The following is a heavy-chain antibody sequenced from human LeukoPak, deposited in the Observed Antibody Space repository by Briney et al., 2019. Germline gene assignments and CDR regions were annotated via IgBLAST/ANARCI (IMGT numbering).Heavy chain of an antibody. J-gene: IGHJ6*03. CDR2: IIPIFGTA. CDR1: GGTFSSYA. Sequence: SVKVSCKASGGTFSSYAIRWVRQAPGQGLKRMGGIIPIFGTANYAQKFQGRVTITADESTSTAYMELSSLRSEDTAVYYCASPAGSGSYYLYYYYYYMDVWGEGTTVTVSS. CDR3: ASPAGSGSYYLYYYYYYMDV. D-gene: IGHD3-10*01. V-gene: IGHV1-69*13.